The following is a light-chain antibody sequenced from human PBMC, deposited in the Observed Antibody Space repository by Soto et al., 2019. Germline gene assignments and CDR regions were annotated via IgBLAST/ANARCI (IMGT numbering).Light chain of an antibody. J-gene: IGLJ2*01. Sequence: SYELTQPPSVSVAPGKTAGITCGGNNIGSKSVHWYQQKPGQAPVLVISYDSGRPSGIPERFSGSNSGNTATLTINRVEAGDEADYYCQVWYTSNNHVLFGGGTKLTVL. CDR3: QVWYTSNNHVL. V-gene: IGLV3-21*04. CDR1: NIGSKS. CDR2: YDS.